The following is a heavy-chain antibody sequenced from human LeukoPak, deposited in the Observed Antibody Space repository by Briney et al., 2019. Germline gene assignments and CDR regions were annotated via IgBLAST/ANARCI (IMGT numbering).Heavy chain of an antibody. J-gene: IGHJ4*02. CDR2: INHSGST. Sequence: PGGSLRLSCAASGLTFSNYWMDWVRQPPGKGLEWIGEINHSGSTNYNPSLKSRVTISVDTSKNQFSLKLSSVTAADTAVYYCARIGMTTVTHFDYWGQGTLVTVSS. CDR1: GLTFSNYW. D-gene: IGHD4-17*01. V-gene: IGHV4-34*01. CDR3: ARIGMTTVTHFDY.